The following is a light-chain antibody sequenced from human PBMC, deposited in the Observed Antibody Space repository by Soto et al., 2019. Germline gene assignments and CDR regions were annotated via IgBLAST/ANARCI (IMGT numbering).Light chain of an antibody. CDR1: QTISTY. V-gene: IGKV1-39*01. CDR2: AAS. J-gene: IGKJ2*01. CDR3: QQSHGIPYT. Sequence: DIQMTQSPSSLSAAVGDRVTITCRARQTISTYLNWYQQKPGKAPKLLIYAASSLQSGVPSRFTGSGSGTDFTLTISSLQPEDFATYYCQQSHGIPYTFGQGTKLEI.